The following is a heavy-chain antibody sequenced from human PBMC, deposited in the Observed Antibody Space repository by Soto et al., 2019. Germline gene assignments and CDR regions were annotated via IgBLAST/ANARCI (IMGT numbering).Heavy chain of an antibody. CDR3: VRAHPTDSSCYSCFN. CDR2: ISSHSNYK. D-gene: IGHD3-22*01. Sequence: GGSLRLYCEASGFTFRSYSLYWVRQATGKGLEWVASISSHSNYKYYADSVRGRFTISRDNAKTSLFLQMDSLSAEDSAVYYFVRAHPTDSSCYSCFNWGQGTLVTVSS. J-gene: IGHJ4*01. V-gene: IGHV3-21*01. CDR1: GFTFRSYS.